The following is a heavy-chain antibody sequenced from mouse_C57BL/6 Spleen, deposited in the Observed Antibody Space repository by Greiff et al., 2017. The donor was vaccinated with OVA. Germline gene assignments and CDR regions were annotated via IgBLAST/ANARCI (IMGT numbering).Heavy chain of an antibody. CDR1: GFTFSSYA. D-gene: IGHD2-3*01. Sequence: EVQGVESGEGLVKPGGSLKLSCAASGFTFSSYAMSWVRQTPEKRLEWVAYISSGGDYIYYADTVKGRFTISRDNAKNTLYLQMSSLKSEDTAMYYCTRDGYAGAYWGQGTLVTVSA. J-gene: IGHJ3*01. V-gene: IGHV5-9-1*02. CDR3: TRDGYAGAY. CDR2: ISSGGDYI.